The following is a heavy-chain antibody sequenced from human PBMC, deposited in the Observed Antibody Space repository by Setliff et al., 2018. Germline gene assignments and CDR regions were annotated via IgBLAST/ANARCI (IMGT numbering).Heavy chain of an antibody. CDR1: GYTFTSYG. D-gene: IGHD3-22*01. CDR2: ISAYNGNT. V-gene: IGHV1-18*01. J-gene: IGHJ3*02. Sequence: GASVKVSCKASGYTFTSYGISWVRQAPGQGLEWMGWISAYNGNTNYAQKLQGRVTMTTDTSTSTAYMELRSLRSDGTAVYYCARELRPGPQAKYYYDSSGYSPFDIWGQGTMVTVSS. CDR3: ARELRPGPQAKYYYDSSGYSPFDI.